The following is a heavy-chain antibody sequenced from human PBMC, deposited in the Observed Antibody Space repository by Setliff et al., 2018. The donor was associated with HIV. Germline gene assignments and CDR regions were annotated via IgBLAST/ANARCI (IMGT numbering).Heavy chain of an antibody. V-gene: IGHV4-59*11. D-gene: IGHD3-22*01. CDR3: GGNGYYSIDY. CDR2: IYSTGST. J-gene: IGHJ4*02. CDR1: GPSINIHY. Sequence: SETLSLTCTVSGPSINIHYWSWIRQSPGKAFEWIGYIYSTGSTHYNPSLQSRVTISVDKSKSQFSLKLNSVTAADTAVYYCGGNGYYSIDYWGQGTLVTVSS.